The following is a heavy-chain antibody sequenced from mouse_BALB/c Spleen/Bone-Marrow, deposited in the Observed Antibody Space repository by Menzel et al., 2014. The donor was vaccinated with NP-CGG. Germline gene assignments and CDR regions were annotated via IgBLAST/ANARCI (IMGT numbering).Heavy chain of an antibody. CDR2: IYPGDGDT. CDR3: ARSRTTATAMDY. Sequence: LVESGAELARPGASVKLSCKASGYTFTSYWMQWVKQRPGQGLEWIGAIYPGDGDTRYTQKFKGKATLTADKSSSTAYMQLSSLASEDSAVYYCARSRTTATAMDYWGQGTSVTVSS. D-gene: IGHD1-2*01. V-gene: IGHV1-87*01. J-gene: IGHJ4*01. CDR1: GYTFTSYW.